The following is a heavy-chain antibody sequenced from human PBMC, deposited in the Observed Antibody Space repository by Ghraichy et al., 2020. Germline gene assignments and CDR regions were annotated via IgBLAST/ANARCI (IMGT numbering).Heavy chain of an antibody. CDR3: ARVTAAAGDDYYYYYYMDV. V-gene: IGHV4-59*01. J-gene: IGHJ6*03. CDR1: GGSISSYY. Sequence: SETLSLTCTVSGGSISSYYWSWIRQPPGKGLEWIGYIYYSGSTNYNPSLKSRVTISVDTSKNQFSLKLSSVTAADTAVYYCARVTAAAGDDYYYYYYMDVWGKGTTVTVSS. CDR2: IYYSGST. D-gene: IGHD6-13*01.